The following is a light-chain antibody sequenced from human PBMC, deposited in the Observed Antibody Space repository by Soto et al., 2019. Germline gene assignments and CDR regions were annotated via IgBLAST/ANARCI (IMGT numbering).Light chain of an antibody. CDR1: QSVSSS. J-gene: IGKJ4*01. V-gene: IGKV3-11*01. CDR2: GAS. CDR3: QHRSNWPSVT. Sequence: EIVLTQSPATLSLSPGNRATLSCRASQSVSSSLAWYQHQPGQAPRLLIYGASNRATGIPARFSGSGSGTHFTLHISSLEPEDFAVYYCQHRSNWPSVTFGGGTKLEIK.